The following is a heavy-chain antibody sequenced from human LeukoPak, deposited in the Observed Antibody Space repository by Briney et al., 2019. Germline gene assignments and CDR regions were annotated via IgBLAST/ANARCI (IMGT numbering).Heavy chain of an antibody. D-gene: IGHD3-22*01. CDR3: ARRVAWFDVAFDI. CDR1: GFTFSSYG. J-gene: IGHJ3*02. CDR2: INWNGGST. V-gene: IGHV3-20*04. Sequence: PGGTLRLSCAASGFTFSSYGMSWVRQAPGKGLEWVSGINWNGGSTGYADSVKGRFTISRDNAKNSLYLQMNSLRAEDTALYYCARRVAWFDVAFDIWGQGTMVTVSS.